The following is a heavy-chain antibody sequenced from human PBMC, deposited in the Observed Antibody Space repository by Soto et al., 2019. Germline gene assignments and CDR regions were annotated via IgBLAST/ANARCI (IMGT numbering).Heavy chain of an antibody. D-gene: IGHD3-22*01. J-gene: IGHJ6*02. CDR1: GGTFSSYA. Sequence: QVQLVQSGAEVKKPGSSVKVSCKASGGTFSSYAISWVRQAPGQGLEWMGGIIPIFGTANYAQKFQGRVTITADESTSTAYMELSSLRSEDTAVYYCARDHFTVGDSSGYSAYYYGMDVWGQGTTVTVSS. CDR2: IIPIFGTA. V-gene: IGHV1-69*12. CDR3: ARDHFTVGDSSGYSAYYYGMDV.